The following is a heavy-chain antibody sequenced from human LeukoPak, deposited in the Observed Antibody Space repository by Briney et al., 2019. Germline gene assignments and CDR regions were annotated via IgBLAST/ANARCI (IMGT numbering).Heavy chain of an antibody. V-gene: IGHV3-33*01. CDR3: ARDHSSGWYSDYFDY. CDR2: IWYDGSNK. Sequence: GGSLRLSCAASGFTFSSYGMHWVRQAPGKGLEWVAVIWYDGSNKCYADSVKGRFTISRDNSKNTLYLQMNSLRAEDTAVYYCARDHSSGWYSDYFDYWGQGTLVTVSS. CDR1: GFTFSSYG. J-gene: IGHJ4*02. D-gene: IGHD6-19*01.